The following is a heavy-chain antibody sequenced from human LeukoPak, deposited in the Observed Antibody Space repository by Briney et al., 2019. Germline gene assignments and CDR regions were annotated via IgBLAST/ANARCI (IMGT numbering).Heavy chain of an antibody. J-gene: IGHJ4*02. D-gene: IGHD3-22*01. CDR1: GGSISSSSYY. V-gene: IGHV4-39*01. CDR3: ARHRLGEYYYDSSGYCYFDY. Sequence: SETLSLTCTVSGGSISSSSYYWGWIRQPPGKGLEWLGSIYYSGSTYYNPSLKSRVTISVDTSKNQFSLKLSSVTAADTAVYYCARHRLGEYYYDSSGYCYFDYWGQGTLVTVSS. CDR2: IYYSGST.